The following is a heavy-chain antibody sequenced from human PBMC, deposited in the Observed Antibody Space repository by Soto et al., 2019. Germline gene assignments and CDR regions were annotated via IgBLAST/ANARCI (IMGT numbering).Heavy chain of an antibody. V-gene: IGHV1-8*01. CDR2: MNPNSGNT. D-gene: IGHD6-6*01. Sequence: QVQLVQSGAEVKKPGASVKVSCKASGYTFTSYDINWVRQATGQGLEWMGWMNPNSGNTGYAQKFQGRVTMTRNTSINTAYMELSSLRSEDTAVYYCARGTQLDRGGYYYYGMDVWGQGTTVTVSS. CDR1: GYTFTSYD. J-gene: IGHJ6*02. CDR3: ARGTQLDRGGYYYYGMDV.